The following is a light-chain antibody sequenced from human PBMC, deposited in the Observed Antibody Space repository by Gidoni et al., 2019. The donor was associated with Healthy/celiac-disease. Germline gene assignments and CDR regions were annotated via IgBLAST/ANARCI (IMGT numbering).Light chain of an antibody. CDR2: GAS. J-gene: IGKJ1*01. Sequence: IVLTQPPGTLSLSPGERATLSCRASQSVSSSYLAWYQQKPGQAPRLLIYGASSRATGIPDRFSGSGSGTDFTLTISRLEPEDFAVYYCQQYGSSPPTWTFGQGTKVEIK. CDR3: QQYGSSPPTWT. V-gene: IGKV3-20*01. CDR1: QSVSSSY.